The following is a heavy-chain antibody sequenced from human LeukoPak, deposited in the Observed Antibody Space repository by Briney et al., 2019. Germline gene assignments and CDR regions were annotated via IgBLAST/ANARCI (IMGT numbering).Heavy chain of an antibody. CDR1: EFTFSNYA. J-gene: IGHJ4*02. Sequence: GGSLRLSCAASEFTFSNYAVHWVRQAPGKGLQWVAVISYDGNTIHYADSVKGRFTISRDTSKNTLYLQMNSLRTEDTAVYYCARSGGLQKFDYWGQGTLVTVSS. V-gene: IGHV3-30-3*01. D-gene: IGHD4-11*01. CDR2: ISYDGNTI. CDR3: ARSGGLQKFDY.